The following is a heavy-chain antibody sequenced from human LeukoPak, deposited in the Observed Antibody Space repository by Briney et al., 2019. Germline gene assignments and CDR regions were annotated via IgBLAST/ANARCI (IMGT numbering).Heavy chain of an antibody. CDR1: GFTFSNSW. CDR2: ISSDGSTT. J-gene: IGHJ4*02. D-gene: IGHD3-22*01. Sequence: PGGSLRLSCAASGFTFSNSWMHWVRQAPGKGLLWVSRISSDGSTTGYTDSVKGRFTISRDNAKNTLYLQMNSLRAEDTAVYYCGRSYYDSSGWAYYFDHWGQGSLVTVSS. CDR3: GRSYYDSSGWAYYFDH. V-gene: IGHV3-74*01.